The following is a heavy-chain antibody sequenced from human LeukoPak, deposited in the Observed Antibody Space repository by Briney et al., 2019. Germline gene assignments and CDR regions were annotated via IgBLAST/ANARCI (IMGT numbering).Heavy chain of an antibody. J-gene: IGHJ5*02. CDR3: ARGSADCSSTSCYLDWFDP. Sequence: SETLSLTCTVSGGSISSSSYYWGWIRQPPGKGLEWIGSIYYSGSTYYNPSLKSRVTISVDTSKNQFSLKLSSVTAADTAVYYCARGSADCSSTSCYLDWFDPWGQGTLVTVSS. CDR1: GGSISSSSYY. D-gene: IGHD2-2*01. V-gene: IGHV4-39*07. CDR2: IYYSGST.